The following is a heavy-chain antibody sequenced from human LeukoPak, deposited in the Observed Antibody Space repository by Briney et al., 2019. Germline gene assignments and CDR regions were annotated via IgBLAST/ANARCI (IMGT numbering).Heavy chain of an antibody. CDR2: ISYDGGNK. D-gene: IGHD2-21*02. V-gene: IGHV3-30*18. CDR3: AKVVTESSAIDY. CDR1: GFTFSSYG. Sequence: GGSLRLSCAASGFTFSSYGMHWVRQAPGKGLEWVAVISYDGGNKYYADSVKGRFTISRDNSKNTLYLQMNSLRAEDTAVYYCAKVVTESSAIDYWGQGTLVTVSS. J-gene: IGHJ4*02.